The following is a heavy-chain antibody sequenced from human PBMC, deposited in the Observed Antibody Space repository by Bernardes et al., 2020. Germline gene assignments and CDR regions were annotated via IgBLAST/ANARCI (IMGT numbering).Heavy chain of an antibody. CDR3: ATGRGNNWNCVWFDY. CDR2: ISGNSGSI. Sequence: GGSLRLSCATSGFTFYDYAMYWVRQAPGEGLEWVSGISGNSGSIDYADSVKGRFTISRDNAKNSLYLQMNRLRPEDTALYYCATGRGNNWNCVWFDYWGQGALVTVSS. CDR1: GFTFYDYA. D-gene: IGHD1-7*01. V-gene: IGHV3-9*01. J-gene: IGHJ4*02.